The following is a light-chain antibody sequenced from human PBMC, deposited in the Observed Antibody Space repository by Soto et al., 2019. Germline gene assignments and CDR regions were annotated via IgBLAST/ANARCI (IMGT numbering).Light chain of an antibody. CDR1: QSVSSF. CDR3: QQRSNWPRT. V-gene: IGKV3-11*01. CDR2: DAF. Sequence: VLTQSPATLSLSPGERATLSCRASQSVSSFLAWYQQKPGQATRLLIYDAFTRATGIPARFSGSGSGTDFTLTISSLEPEDFAVYYCQQRSNWPRTFGQGTKLEIK. J-gene: IGKJ2*01.